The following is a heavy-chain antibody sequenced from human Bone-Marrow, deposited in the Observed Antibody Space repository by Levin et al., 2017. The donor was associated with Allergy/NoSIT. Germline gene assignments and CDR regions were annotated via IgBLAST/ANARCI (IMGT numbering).Heavy chain of an antibody. CDR3: AREPRYYFDY. J-gene: IGHJ4*02. CDR2: ISSSGSTI. CDR1: GFTFSDYY. Sequence: GESLKISCAASGFTFSDYYMSWIRQAPGKGLEWVSYISSSGSTIYYADSVKGRFTISRDNAKNSLYLQMNSLRAEDTAVYYCAREPRYYFDYWGQGTLVTVSS. V-gene: IGHV3-11*01.